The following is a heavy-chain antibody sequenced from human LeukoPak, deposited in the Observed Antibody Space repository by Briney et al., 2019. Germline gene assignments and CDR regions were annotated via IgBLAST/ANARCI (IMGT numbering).Heavy chain of an antibody. Sequence: PSETLSLTCAVSGGSISSSNWWSWVRPPPGKGLEWIGEIYHSGSTNYNPSLKSRVTISVDKSKNQFSLKLSSVTAADTAVYYCASRITMRVSLGYFDLWGRGTLVTVSS. CDR2: IYHSGST. V-gene: IGHV4-4*02. CDR1: GGSISSSNW. J-gene: IGHJ2*01. D-gene: IGHD3-22*01. CDR3: ASRITMRVSLGYFDL.